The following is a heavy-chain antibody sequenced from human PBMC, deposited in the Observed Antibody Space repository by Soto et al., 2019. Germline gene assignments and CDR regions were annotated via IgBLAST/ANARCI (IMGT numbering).Heavy chain of an antibody. CDR2: IYYSGST. Sequence: SETLSLTCTVSVGSISSGGYYWSWIRQHPGKGLEWIGYIYYSGSTYYNPSLKSRVTISVDTSKNQFSLKLSSVTAADTAVYYCARDGITLFDYWGQGTLVTVSS. CDR1: VGSISSGGYY. V-gene: IGHV4-31*03. D-gene: IGHD3-16*01. J-gene: IGHJ4*02. CDR3: ARDGITLFDY.